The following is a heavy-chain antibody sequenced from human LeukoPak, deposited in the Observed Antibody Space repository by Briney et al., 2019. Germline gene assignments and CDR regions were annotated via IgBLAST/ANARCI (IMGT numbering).Heavy chain of an antibody. V-gene: IGHV3-30*03. CDR3: AREIATYDSRTITDAFDI. CDR2: ISYDGSNK. J-gene: IGHJ3*02. CDR1: GFTFSSYG. D-gene: IGHD3-22*01. Sequence: GGSLRLSCAASGFTFSSYGMHWVRQAPGKGLEWVAVISYDGSNKYYADSVKGRFTISRDNAKNSLYLQMNSLRAEDTAVYYCAREIATYDSRTITDAFDIWGQGTMVTVSS.